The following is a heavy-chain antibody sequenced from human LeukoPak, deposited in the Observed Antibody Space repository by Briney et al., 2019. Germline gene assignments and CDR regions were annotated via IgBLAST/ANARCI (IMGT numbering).Heavy chain of an antibody. Sequence: PGGTLRLSCAASGFTFSSYGMSWVRQAPGKGLEWVSAISGSGGSTYYADSVKGRLTISRDNSKNTLYLQMNSLRAEDTAVYYCARGGSSWSPLYYFDYWGQGTLVTVSS. V-gene: IGHV3-23*01. D-gene: IGHD6-13*01. CDR2: ISGSGGST. CDR1: GFTFSSYG. CDR3: ARGGSSWSPLYYFDY. J-gene: IGHJ4*02.